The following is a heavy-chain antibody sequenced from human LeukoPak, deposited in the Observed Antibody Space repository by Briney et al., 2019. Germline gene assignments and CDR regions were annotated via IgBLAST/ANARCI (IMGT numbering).Heavy chain of an antibody. D-gene: IGHD6-19*01. V-gene: IGHV4-39*01. CDR2: IYYSGST. Sequence: SETLSLTCSVSGGSMSSSSYYWGWIRQPPGKGLEWIGSIYYSGSTYYNPSLKRRVTISVDTSKNQFSLKLSSVTAADTAVYYCARQKAVGDYWGQGTLVTVSS. CDR1: GGSMSSSSYY. J-gene: IGHJ4*02. CDR3: ARQKAVGDY.